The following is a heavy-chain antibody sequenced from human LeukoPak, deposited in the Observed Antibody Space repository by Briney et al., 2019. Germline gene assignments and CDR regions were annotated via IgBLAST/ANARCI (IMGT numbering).Heavy chain of an antibody. CDR3: ARVSDGATLDY. V-gene: IGHV3-7*01. CDR2: IKQDESEK. J-gene: IGHJ4*02. D-gene: IGHD1-26*01. CDR1: GFTFSRYW. Sequence: GGSLRLSCAASGFTFSRYWMNWVRQAPGKGLEWVANIKQDESEKYYVDSVKGRFTISRDNAKNSLYLQMNSLRAEDTAVYYCARVSDGATLDYWGQGTLVTVSS.